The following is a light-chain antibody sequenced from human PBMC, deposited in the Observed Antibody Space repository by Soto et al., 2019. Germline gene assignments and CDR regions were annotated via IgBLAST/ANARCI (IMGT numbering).Light chain of an antibody. J-gene: IGLJ1*01. CDR3: SSFTSSNTDV. V-gene: IGLV2-14*01. CDR2: EVT. CDR1: SSDVGGYNY. Sequence: QSALTQPASVSGSPGQSITISCTGTSSDVGGYNYVSWYQHHPGKAPKLIIYEVTNRPSGVFYRFSGSKSGDTASLTISGLQAEDEADYYCSSFTSSNTDVFGTGTKLTVL.